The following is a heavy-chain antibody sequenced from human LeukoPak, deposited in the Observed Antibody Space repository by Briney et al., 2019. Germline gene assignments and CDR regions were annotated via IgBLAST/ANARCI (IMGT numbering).Heavy chain of an antibody. D-gene: IGHD6-13*01. V-gene: IGHV3-30*18. J-gene: IGHJ4*02. Sequence: PGGALRLSCAASGFTFSSYGMHWVRQAPGKGLEWVAVISYDGSNKYYADSVKGRFTISRDNSKNTLYLQMNSLRAEDTAVYYCAKVQRPGYRSTCLDYWGQGTLVTVPS. CDR2: ISYDGSNK. CDR1: GFTFSSYG. CDR3: AKVQRPGYRSTCLDY.